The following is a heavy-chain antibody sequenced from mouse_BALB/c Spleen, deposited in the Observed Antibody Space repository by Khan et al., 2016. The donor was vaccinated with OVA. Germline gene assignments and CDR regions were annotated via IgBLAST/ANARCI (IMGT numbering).Heavy chain of an antibody. CDR2: IFPVDGST. CDR3: ARGGYGGFAY. D-gene: IGHD2-14*01. V-gene: IGHV1S56*01. J-gene: IGHJ3*01. Sequence: QIQLVQSGAELVKPGASVKLSCKSSGYTFTSYDINWVRQRPEQGLEWIGWIFPVDGSTKYNEKFKDKATLTTDKSSSTAYMQLSRLTSEDSAVYFCARGGYGGFAYWGQGTLVTVSA. CDR1: GYTFTSYD.